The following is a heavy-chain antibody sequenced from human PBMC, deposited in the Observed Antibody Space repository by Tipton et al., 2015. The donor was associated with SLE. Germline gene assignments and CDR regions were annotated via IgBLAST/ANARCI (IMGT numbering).Heavy chain of an antibody. Sequence: SLRLSCAASGFNFSSYAMSWVRQAPGKGLEWVSVISGSGGTTYYADSVKGRFTISRDNSKNTLYLQMNSLRAEDTAIYYCARDTFGYSDYWGQGALVTVSS. CDR1: GFNFSSYA. CDR3: ARDTFGYSDY. CDR2: ISGSGGTT. D-gene: IGHD3-16*01. V-gene: IGHV3-23*01. J-gene: IGHJ4*02.